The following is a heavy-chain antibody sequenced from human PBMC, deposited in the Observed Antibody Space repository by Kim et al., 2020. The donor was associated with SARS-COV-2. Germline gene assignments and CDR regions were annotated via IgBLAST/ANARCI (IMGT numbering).Heavy chain of an antibody. CDR3: AKDPSLWFGDYYGMDV. V-gene: IGHV3-23*02. J-gene: IGHJ6*02. D-gene: IGHD3-10*01. Sequence: SVTGRLTIARDNSKNTLYLQMNSLRAEATAIYYCAKDPSLWFGDYYGMDVWGQGTTVTVSS.